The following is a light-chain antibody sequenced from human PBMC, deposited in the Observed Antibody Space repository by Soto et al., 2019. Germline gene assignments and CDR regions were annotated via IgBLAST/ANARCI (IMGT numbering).Light chain of an antibody. CDR3: QQYDSSPRT. CDR2: GAS. J-gene: IGKJ1*01. CDR1: QSITSSF. V-gene: IGKV3-20*01. Sequence: SLSPEAHASHSCGARQSITSSFLAWYQQKPGQAPRLLIYGASSRDTGIPDRFSGTGSETDFTLTINRLEPEDFAVYWCQQYDSSPRTFGQGTKVDIK.